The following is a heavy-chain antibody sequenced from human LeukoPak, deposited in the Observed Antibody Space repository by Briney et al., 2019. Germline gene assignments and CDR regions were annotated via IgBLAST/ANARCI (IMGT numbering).Heavy chain of an antibody. CDR1: GGSFSGYY. Sequence: SETLSLTCAVYGGSFSGYYWSWIRQPPGKGLEWIGEINHSGSTNYNPPLKSRVTISVDTSKNQFSLKLSSVTAADTAVYYCAREGNWFDYWGQGTLVTVSS. V-gene: IGHV4-34*01. CDR3: AREGNWFDY. D-gene: IGHD1-1*01. CDR2: INHSGST. J-gene: IGHJ4*02.